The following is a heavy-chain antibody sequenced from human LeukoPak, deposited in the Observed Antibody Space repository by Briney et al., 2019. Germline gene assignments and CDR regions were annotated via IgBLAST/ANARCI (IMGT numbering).Heavy chain of an antibody. V-gene: IGHV3-23*01. CDR1: GFTFSSYG. CDR2: ISGSGGST. Sequence: GGSLRLSCAASGFTFSSYGMSWVRQAPGKGLEWVSAISGSGGSTYYPDSVKGRFTISRDNSKNTLYLQMNSLRAEDTAVYYCAKDRVTMIVVVTTGAFDIWGQGTMVTVSS. J-gene: IGHJ3*02. D-gene: IGHD3-22*01. CDR3: AKDRVTMIVVVTTGAFDI.